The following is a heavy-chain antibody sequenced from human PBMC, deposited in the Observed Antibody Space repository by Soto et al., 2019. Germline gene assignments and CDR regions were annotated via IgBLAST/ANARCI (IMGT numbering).Heavy chain of an antibody. D-gene: IGHD6-13*01. V-gene: IGHV5-51*01. Sequence: PGESLKISCNGSGYSFTIYCIGWVLQMPGKGLEWMGIIYPGDSDTRYSPSFQGQVTISADKSISTAYLQWSSLKASDTAMYYCARHISEWQQLGGRFDPWGQGTLVTVSS. CDR2: IYPGDSDT. CDR1: GYSFTIYC. CDR3: ARHISEWQQLGGRFDP. J-gene: IGHJ5*02.